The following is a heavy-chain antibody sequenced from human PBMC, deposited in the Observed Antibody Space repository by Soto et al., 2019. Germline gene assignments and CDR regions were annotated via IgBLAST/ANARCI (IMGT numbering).Heavy chain of an antibody. CDR3: ARADGYYDSSGYLPYFDY. Sequence: ASVKVSCKASGYTFTSYYMHWVRQAPGQGLEWMGIINPSGGSTSYAQKFQGRVTMTRDTSTSTVYMELSSLRSEDTAVYYCARADGYYDSSGYLPYFDYWGQGTLVTVLL. V-gene: IGHV1-46*01. D-gene: IGHD3-22*01. CDR1: GYTFTSYY. CDR2: INPSGGST. J-gene: IGHJ4*02.